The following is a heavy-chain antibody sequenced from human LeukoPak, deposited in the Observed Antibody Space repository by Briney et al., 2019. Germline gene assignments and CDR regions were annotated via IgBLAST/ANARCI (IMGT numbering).Heavy chain of an antibody. V-gene: IGHV4-59*01. Sequence: SETLSLTCSVSGGSISTYYWSWIRQPPGKGLEWIGYMHYSGSTNYNPSLKSRVTTSVDTSKNQFSLKLSSVTAADTAIYYCARVSPAVGAFDIWGRGTMVTVSS. CDR2: MHYSGST. CDR3: ARVSPAVGAFDI. J-gene: IGHJ3*02. D-gene: IGHD6-13*01. CDR1: GGSISTYY.